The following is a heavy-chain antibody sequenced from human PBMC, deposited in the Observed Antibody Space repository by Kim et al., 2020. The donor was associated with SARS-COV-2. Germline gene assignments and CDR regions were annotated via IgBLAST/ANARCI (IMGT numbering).Heavy chain of an antibody. Sequence: GGSLRLSCAASGFTFSSYWMHLVRQAQGKGLVWVSRINTDGSSTSYAESENGRLTISRDNGKKTLKLQMKSLSAKNMVLYYYVILVVAVPFDFWDYGT. CDR2: INTDGSST. CDR3: VILVVAVPFDF. V-gene: IGHV3-74*01. J-gene: IGHJ4*01. D-gene: IGHD6-19*01. CDR1: GFTFSSYW.